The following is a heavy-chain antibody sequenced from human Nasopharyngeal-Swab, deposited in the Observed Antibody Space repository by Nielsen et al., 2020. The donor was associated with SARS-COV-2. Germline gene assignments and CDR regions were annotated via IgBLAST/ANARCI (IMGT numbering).Heavy chain of an antibody. V-gene: IGHV3-7*03. CDR1: GFSFSTYW. Sequence: GESLKTSCAASGFSFSTYWMTWVRQASGKGLVWVANIKQDGSEKYYVDSVKGRFTVSRDNPKNLLYLQVNSLRAEDTAVYYCARQGVFVPAYFHQYYMDVWGKGTTVTVSS. J-gene: IGHJ6*03. CDR3: ARQGVFVPAYFHQYYMDV. CDR2: IKQDGSEK. D-gene: IGHD3-16*02.